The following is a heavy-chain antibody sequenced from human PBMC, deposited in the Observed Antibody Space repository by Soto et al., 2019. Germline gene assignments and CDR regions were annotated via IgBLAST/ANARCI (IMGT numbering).Heavy chain of an antibody. CDR2: MNPNSGNT. V-gene: IGHV1-8*01. CDR1: GYTFTSYD. D-gene: IGHD6-13*01. Sequence: QVQLVQSGAEVKKPGASVKVSCKASGYTFTSYDINWVRQATGQGLEWMGWMNPNSGNTNYAQKLQGRVTMTTDTSTSTAYMELRSLRSDDTAVYYCARAPYSSSWYGYYGMDVWGQGTTVTVSS. J-gene: IGHJ6*02. CDR3: ARAPYSSSWYGYYGMDV.